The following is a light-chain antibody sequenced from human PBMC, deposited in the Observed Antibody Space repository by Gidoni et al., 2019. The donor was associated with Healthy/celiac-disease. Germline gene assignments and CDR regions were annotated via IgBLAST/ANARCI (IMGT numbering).Light chain of an antibody. Sequence: IQMTQSPSSLSASVGDRVTITCRASQSISSYLNWYQQKPGKAPKLLIYAASSLQSGVPSRFSGSGSGTDFTLTISSLQPEDFATYYCQQSYSTLFTFXPXTKVDIK. CDR1: QSISSY. CDR2: AAS. CDR3: QQSYSTLFT. J-gene: IGKJ3*01. V-gene: IGKV1-39*01.